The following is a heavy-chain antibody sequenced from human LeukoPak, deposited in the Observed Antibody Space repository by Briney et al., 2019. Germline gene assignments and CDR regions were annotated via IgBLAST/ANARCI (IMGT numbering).Heavy chain of an antibody. Sequence: SETLSLTCTVSGGSISSGGYSWSWIRQPPGKGLEWIGYIYHSGSTYYNPSLKSRVTISVDRSKNQFSLKLSSVTAADTAVYYCATDYGGNSREFDYWGQGTLVTVSS. D-gene: IGHD4-23*01. J-gene: IGHJ4*02. CDR1: GGSISSGGYS. CDR2: IYHSGST. CDR3: ATDYGGNSREFDY. V-gene: IGHV4-30-2*01.